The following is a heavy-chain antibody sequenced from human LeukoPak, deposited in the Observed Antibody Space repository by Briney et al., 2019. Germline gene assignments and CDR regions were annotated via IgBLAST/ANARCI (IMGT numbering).Heavy chain of an antibody. CDR3: ARQLGYCSSTSCYADKVDY. D-gene: IGHD2-2*01. Sequence: SETLSLTCTVSGGSISSSSYYWGWIRQPPGKGLEWIGSIYYSGSAYYNPSLKSRVTISVDTSKNQFSLKLSSVTAADTAVYYCARQLGYCSSTSCYADKVDYWGQGTLVTVSS. CDR1: GGSISSSSYY. J-gene: IGHJ4*02. CDR2: IYYSGSA. V-gene: IGHV4-39*01.